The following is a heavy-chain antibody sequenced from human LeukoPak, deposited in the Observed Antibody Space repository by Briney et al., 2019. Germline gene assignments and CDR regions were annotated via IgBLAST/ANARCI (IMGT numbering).Heavy chain of an antibody. J-gene: IGHJ4*02. CDR3: ARGDGYNFFDY. CDR2: FYAGGAT. CDR1: GFTFSSYE. V-gene: IGHV3-53*01. Sequence: GGSLRLSCAASGFTFSSYEMNWVRQAPGKGLEWVSVFYAGGATYYADSVKGRFTISRDNSENTLYLQMKSLRAEDTAVYYCARGDGYNFFDYWGQGTLVTVSS. D-gene: IGHD5-24*01.